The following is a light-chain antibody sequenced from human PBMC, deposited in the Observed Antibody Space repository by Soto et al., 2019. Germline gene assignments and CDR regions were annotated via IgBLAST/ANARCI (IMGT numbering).Light chain of an antibody. CDR2: GAS. CDR1: QTIHTY. V-gene: IGKV1-39*01. Sequence: DIQMIQSPSSLSAFVGDRVSITCRANQTIHTYVNWYQQKPGKAPRLLIYGASTLQRGVPARFSGSGSGTDFTLSISSLQPEDSATYYCQQVKTYPRTFGQGTKVDIK. CDR3: QQVKTYPRT. J-gene: IGKJ1*01.